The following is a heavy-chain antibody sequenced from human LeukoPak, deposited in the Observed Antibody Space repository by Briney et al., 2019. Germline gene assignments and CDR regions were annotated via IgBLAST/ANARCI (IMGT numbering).Heavy chain of an antibody. CDR1: GYTFTRYS. J-gene: IGHJ3*02. D-gene: IGHD3-22*01. Sequence: GASVKVSCKASGYTFTRYSMHWVRQAPGQRLEWMGWINAGNGNTKYSQKFQGRVTITRDTSASTAYMELSSLRSEDTAVYYCARDQQLGGESPTMIVADAFDIWGQGTMVTVSS. CDR2: INAGNGNT. CDR3: ARDQQLGGESPTMIVADAFDI. V-gene: IGHV1-3*01.